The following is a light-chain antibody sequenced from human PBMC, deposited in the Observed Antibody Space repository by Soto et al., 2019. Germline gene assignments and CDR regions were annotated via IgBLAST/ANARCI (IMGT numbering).Light chain of an antibody. J-gene: IGLJ2*01. CDR1: SSNIGAGYD. V-gene: IGLV1-40*01. CDR3: QSYDSSMSVV. CDR2: GNT. Sequence: QSVLTQPPSVSGAPGQRVTISCTGSSSNIGAGYDVHWYQHLPGTAPKLLIYGNTNRPSGVPDRFSGSTSGSSASLAITGLQAEDEADYYCQSYDSSMSVVFGGGTKLTDL.